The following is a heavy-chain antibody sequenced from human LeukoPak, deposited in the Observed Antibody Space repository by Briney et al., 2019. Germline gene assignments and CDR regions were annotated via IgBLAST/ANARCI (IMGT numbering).Heavy chain of an antibody. D-gene: IGHD3-9*01. Sequence: SSETLSLTCTVSGGSISSGSYYWSWIRQPAGKGLEWIGHIYTSGSTNYNPSLKSRVTISVDTSKNQFSLKLNSVTAADTAVYYCARAHILTGGHDYWGQGTLVTVSS. CDR1: GGSISSGSYY. J-gene: IGHJ4*02. CDR3: ARAHILTGGHDY. CDR2: IYTSGST. V-gene: IGHV4-61*09.